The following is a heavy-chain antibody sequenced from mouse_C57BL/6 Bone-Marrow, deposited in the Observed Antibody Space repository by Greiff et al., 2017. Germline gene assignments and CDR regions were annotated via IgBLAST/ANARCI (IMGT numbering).Heavy chain of an antibody. CDR1: GFNIKDDY. D-gene: IGHD1-1*01. V-gene: IGHV14-4*01. CDR2: IDPENGDT. J-gene: IGHJ2*01. Sequence: VQLQQSGAELVRPGASVKLSCTASGFNIKDDYMHWVKQRPEQGLEWIGWIDPENGDTEYASKFQGKATITADTSSNTAYLKLGSLTSEDAAVYYCTPDYYGSRGNYWGQGTTLTVSS. CDR3: TPDYYGSRGNY.